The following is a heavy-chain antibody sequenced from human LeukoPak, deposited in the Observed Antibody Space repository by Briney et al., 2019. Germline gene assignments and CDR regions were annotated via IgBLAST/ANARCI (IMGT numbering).Heavy chain of an antibody. V-gene: IGHV3-23*01. CDR2: ISGSGGST. J-gene: IGHJ6*02. CDR3: ARDWGFWYGSGRSGMDV. D-gene: IGHD3-10*01. Sequence: PGGSLRLSCAASGFTFSSYAMSWVRQAPGKGLEWVSAISGSGGSTYYADSVKGRFTISRDNSKNTLYLQMNSLRAEDTAVYYCARDWGFWYGSGRSGMDVWGQGTTVTVSS. CDR1: GFTFSSYA.